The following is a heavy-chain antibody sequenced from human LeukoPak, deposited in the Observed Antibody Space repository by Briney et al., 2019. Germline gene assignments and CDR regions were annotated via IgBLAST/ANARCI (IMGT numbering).Heavy chain of an antibody. V-gene: IGHV3-48*04. CDR3: ASSRCTSDNCYGGIDN. J-gene: IGHJ4*02. CDR1: TFTFSSYS. D-gene: IGHD1-1*01. Sequence: GGSLRLSCTASTFTFSSYSMNWDRQAPGKGLEWVSHISGGSNKIYYADSVKGRFTISRDNAKNSLYLQMNTLRAEDTAVYYCASSRCTSDNCYGGIDNWGQGTLVTVSS. CDR2: ISGGSNKI.